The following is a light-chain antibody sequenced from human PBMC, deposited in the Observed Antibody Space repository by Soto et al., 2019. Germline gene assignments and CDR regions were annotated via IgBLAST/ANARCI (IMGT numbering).Light chain of an antibody. J-gene: IGKJ1*01. CDR2: GAS. CDR1: QSVSSSY. CDR3: QQYGNFPWT. V-gene: IGKV3-20*01. Sequence: EIVLTQSPGTLSLSPGERATLSCRASQSVSSSYLAWYQQKPGQAPRLLIYGASSRATGIPDRFSGSGSGTDFTLTISSLQSEDFAVYYCQQYGNFPWTFGQGTKVDIK.